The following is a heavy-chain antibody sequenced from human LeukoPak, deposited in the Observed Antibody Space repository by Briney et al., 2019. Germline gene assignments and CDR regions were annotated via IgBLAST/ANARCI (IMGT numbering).Heavy chain of an antibody. J-gene: IGHJ4*02. Sequence: GGSLRLSCAASGFTFSSYSMNWVRQALGKGLEWVSSISSSSSYIYYADSVKGRFTISRDNAKNSLYLQMNSLRAEDTAVYYCARGDSYYDILTGYSNGDYYFDYWGQGTLVTVSS. CDR2: ISSSSSYI. CDR3: ARGDSYYDILTGYSNGDYYFDY. CDR1: GFTFSSYS. V-gene: IGHV3-21*01. D-gene: IGHD3-9*01.